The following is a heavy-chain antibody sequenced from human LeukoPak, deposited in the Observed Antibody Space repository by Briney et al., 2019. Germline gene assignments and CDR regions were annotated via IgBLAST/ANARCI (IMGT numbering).Heavy chain of an antibody. D-gene: IGHD1-26*01. CDR3: ARDRWELPSYFDY. CDR2: ISSSSSYI. CDR1: GFTFSSYS. V-gene: IGHV3-21*01. J-gene: IGHJ4*02. Sequence: PGGSLRLSCAASGFTFSSYSMNWVRQAPGKGLEWVSSISSSSSYIYYADSVKGRFTISRDNAKNSLYLQMNSLRAEDTAVYYCARDRWELPSYFDYWGQGTLVTVSS.